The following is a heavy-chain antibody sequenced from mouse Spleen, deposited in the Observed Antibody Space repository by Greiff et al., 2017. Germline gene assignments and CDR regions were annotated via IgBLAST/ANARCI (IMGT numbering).Heavy chain of an antibody. CDR1: GYTFSDYT. V-gene: IGHV5-17*01. CDR3: ARSHYYGSSFWYFDV. D-gene: IGHD1-1*01. Sequence: DVKLVESGAGLVKPGGSLKLSCAASGYTFSDYTMHWVRQTPEKGLEWVAYICSGSSSIYYEDTVKGRVTLSRDNSKTTLFLQMTSLRSDDTAIYYCARSHYYGSSFWYFDVWGAGTTFTVSS. J-gene: IGHJ1*01. CDR2: ICSGSSSI.